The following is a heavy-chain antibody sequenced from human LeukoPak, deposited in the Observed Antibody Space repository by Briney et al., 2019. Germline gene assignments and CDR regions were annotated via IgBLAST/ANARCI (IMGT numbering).Heavy chain of an antibody. J-gene: IGHJ5*02. D-gene: IGHD3-3*01. CDR3: ARDFWSGYVYNWFDP. Sequence: SETLSLTCTVSGGSISSYYWSWIRQPAGKGLEWIGRIYTSGSTHYNPSLKSRVTMSVDTSKNQFSLKLSSVTAADTAVYYCARDFWSGYVYNWFDPWGQGTLVTVSS. CDR1: GGSISSYY. V-gene: IGHV4-4*07. CDR2: IYTSGST.